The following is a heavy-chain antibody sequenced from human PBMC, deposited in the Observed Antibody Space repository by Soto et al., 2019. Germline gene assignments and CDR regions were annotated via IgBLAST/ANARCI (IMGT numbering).Heavy chain of an antibody. CDR2: IYPSDSDT. CDR1: GYSFTSYW. D-gene: IGHD4-17*01. J-gene: IGHJ6*02. CDR3: ARLDGDYEGYYYYYGMDV. Sequence: GESLKISCKGSGYSFTSYWIGWVRQMPGKGLEWMGIIYPSDSDTRYSPSFQGQVTISADKSISTAYLQWSSLKASDTAMYYCARLDGDYEGYYYYYGMDVWGQGTTVTVSS. V-gene: IGHV5-51*01.